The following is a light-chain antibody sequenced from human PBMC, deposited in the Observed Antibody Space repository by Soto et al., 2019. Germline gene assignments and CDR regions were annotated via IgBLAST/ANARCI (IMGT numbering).Light chain of an antibody. CDR3: SSYAGSNNLV. V-gene: IGLV2-8*01. CDR1: SSDVGGYNY. J-gene: IGLJ2*01. CDR2: EVT. Sequence: QSALTQPPSASASPGQSVTISCTGTSSDVGGYNYVSWYQQHPGKAPKLMIFEVTKRPSGVPDRFSGSKSGSTASLTVSGLQAEDEADYYCSSYAGSNNLVFGGGTTLTVL.